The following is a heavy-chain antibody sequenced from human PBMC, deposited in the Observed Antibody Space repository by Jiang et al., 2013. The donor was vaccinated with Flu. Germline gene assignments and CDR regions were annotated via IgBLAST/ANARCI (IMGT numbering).Heavy chain of an antibody. V-gene: IGHV1-69*01. CDR2: IIPIFGTA. J-gene: IGHJ6*02. D-gene: IGHD3-22*01. CDR1: GGTFSSYA. CDR3: ARNTQGGYYYDSSGYKVPYYGMDV. Sequence: PGSSVKVSCKASGGTFSSYAISWVRQAPGQGLEWMGGIIPIFGTANYAQKFQGRVTITADESTSTAYMELSSLRSEDTAVYYCARNTQGGYYYDSSGYKVPYYGMDVWGQGTTVTVSS.